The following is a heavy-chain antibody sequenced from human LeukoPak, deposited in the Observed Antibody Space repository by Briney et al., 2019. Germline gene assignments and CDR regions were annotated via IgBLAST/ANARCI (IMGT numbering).Heavy chain of an antibody. CDR3: ARAPGIAVAEDYYYYYGMDV. Sequence: GGSLRLSCAASGFTFSSYWMSWVRQAPGKGLEWVANIKQDGSEKYYVDSVKGRFTISRDNAKNSLYLQMNSLRAEDTAVYYCARAPGIAVAEDYYYYYGMDVWGQGTTVTVSS. D-gene: IGHD6-19*01. J-gene: IGHJ6*02. CDR1: GFTFSSYW. CDR2: IKQDGSEK. V-gene: IGHV3-7*03.